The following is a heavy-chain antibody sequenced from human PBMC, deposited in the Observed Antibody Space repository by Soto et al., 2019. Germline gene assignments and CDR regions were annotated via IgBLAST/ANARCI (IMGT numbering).Heavy chain of an antibody. D-gene: IGHD3-10*01. V-gene: IGHV3-11*01. CDR2: ISSSGSTI. CDR3: ARETYGSGSSNGMDV. CDR1: GFTFSDYY. J-gene: IGHJ6*02. Sequence: PGGSLRLSCAASGFTFSDYYIICIRHSPVKGLEWVSYISSSGSTIYYADSVKGRFTISRDNAKNSLYLQMNSLRAEDTAVYYCARETYGSGSSNGMDVWGQGTTVTVSS.